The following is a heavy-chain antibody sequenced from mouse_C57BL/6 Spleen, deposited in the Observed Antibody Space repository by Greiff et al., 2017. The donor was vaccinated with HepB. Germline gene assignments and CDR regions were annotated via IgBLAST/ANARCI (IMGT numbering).Heavy chain of an antibody. Sequence: VQLQQSGAELVKPGASVKISCKASGYAFSSYWMNWVKQRPGKGLEWIGQIYPGDGDTNYNGKFKGKATLTADKSSSTAYMQLSSLTSEDSAVYCCAREMVTTAYYYAMDYWGQGTSVTVSS. CDR1: GYAFSSYW. CDR3: AREMVTTAYYYAMDY. CDR2: IYPGDGDT. D-gene: IGHD2-1*01. J-gene: IGHJ4*01. V-gene: IGHV1-80*01.